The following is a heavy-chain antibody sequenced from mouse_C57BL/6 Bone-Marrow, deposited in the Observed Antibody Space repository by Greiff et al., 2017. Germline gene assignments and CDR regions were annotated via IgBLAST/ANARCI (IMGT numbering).Heavy chain of an antibody. V-gene: IGHV5-4*01. D-gene: IGHD1-1*01. CDR2: ISDGGSYT. J-gene: IGHJ1*03. Sequence: DVMLVESGGGLVKPGGSLKLSCAASGFTFSSYAMSWVRQTPEKRLEWVATISDGGSYTYYPDNVKGRFTISRDNAKNNLYLQMSHLKSEDTAMYYCARDSTVVHWYFDVWGTGTTVTVSS. CDR3: ARDSTVVHWYFDV. CDR1: GFTFSSYA.